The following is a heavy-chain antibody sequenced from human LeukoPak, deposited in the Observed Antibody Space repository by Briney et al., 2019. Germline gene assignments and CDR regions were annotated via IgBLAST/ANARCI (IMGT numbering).Heavy chain of an antibody. D-gene: IGHD5-24*01. J-gene: IGHJ4*02. CDR3: AKGSRDGYNIWYY. CDR2: ISYDGSNK. CDR1: GFTFSSYA. Sequence: GGSLRLSCAASGFTFSSYAMHWVRQAPGKGLEWVAVISYDGSNKYYADSVKGRFTISRDNSKNTVYLQMNSLRAEDTAVYYCAKGSRDGYNIWYYWGQGTLVTVSS. V-gene: IGHV3-30-3*01.